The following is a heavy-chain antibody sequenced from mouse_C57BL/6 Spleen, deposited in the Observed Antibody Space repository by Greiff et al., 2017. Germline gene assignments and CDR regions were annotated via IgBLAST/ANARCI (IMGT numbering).Heavy chain of an antibody. CDR2: ISNGGGST. D-gene: IGHD1-1*01. CDR3: ASPYYGSSPYWYFDV. J-gene: IGHJ1*03. V-gene: IGHV5-12*01. Sequence: EVKLMESGGGLVQPGGSLTLSCAASGFTFSDYYMYWVRQTPEKRLEWVAYISNGGGSTYYPDTVKGRFTISRDNAKNTLYLPMSRLKSEDTAMYYGASPYYGSSPYWYFDVWGTGTTVTVSS. CDR1: GFTFSDYY.